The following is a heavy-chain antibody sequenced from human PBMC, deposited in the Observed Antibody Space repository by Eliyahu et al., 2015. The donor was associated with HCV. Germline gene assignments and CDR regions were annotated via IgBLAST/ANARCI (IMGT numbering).Heavy chain of an antibody. V-gene: IGHV3-7*01. J-gene: IGHJ4*02. D-gene: IGHD3-10*01. CDR3: ARDHVIPGVVWDY. Sequence: EVQLVESGGGLVQPGGSLKVSCAASGFTFRSHWMSWVRQAPGKGLEWVANINQDGSERYYVDSVKGRFTISRDNAKNSLYLQMDTLRVEDTAVYYCARDHVIPGVVWDYWGQGTLVTVSS. CDR1: GFTFRSHW. CDR2: INQDGSER.